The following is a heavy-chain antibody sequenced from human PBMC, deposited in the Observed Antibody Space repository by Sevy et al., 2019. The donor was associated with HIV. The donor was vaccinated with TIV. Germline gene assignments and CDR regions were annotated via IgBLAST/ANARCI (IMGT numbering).Heavy chain of an antibody. Sequence: GSLRLSCAASGFTFSSYWMTWVRQAPGKGLEWVANIKQDGSEKYYVDSVKGRFTISRDNAKNSLYLQMNSLGAEDTAVYYCARDGMRSIAAAGTGWFDPWGQGTLVTVSS. CDR2: IKQDGSEK. V-gene: IGHV3-7*03. CDR3: ARDGMRSIAAAGTGWFDP. CDR1: GFTFSSYW. J-gene: IGHJ5*02. D-gene: IGHD6-13*01.